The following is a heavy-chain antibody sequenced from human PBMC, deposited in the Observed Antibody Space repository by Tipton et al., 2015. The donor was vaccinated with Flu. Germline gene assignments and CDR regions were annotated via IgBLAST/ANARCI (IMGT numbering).Heavy chain of an antibody. CDR3: ARGLYCSSTSCHPPRNWFDP. D-gene: IGHD2-2*01. Sequence: LRLSCAVYGGSFSGYYWSWIRQPPGKGLEWIGEINHSGSTNYNPSLKSRVTISVDTSKNQFSLKLSSVTAADTAVYYCARGLYCSSTSCHPPRNWFDPWGQGTLVTVSS. J-gene: IGHJ5*02. V-gene: IGHV4-34*01. CDR2: INHSGST. CDR1: GGSFSGYY.